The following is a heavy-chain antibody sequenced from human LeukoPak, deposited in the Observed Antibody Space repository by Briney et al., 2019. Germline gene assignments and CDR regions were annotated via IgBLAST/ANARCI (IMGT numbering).Heavy chain of an antibody. CDR2: IYSGGST. D-gene: IGHD6-19*01. CDR1: GFTVSSNF. J-gene: IGHJ5*02. Sequence: PGGSLRLSCAASGFTVSSNFMSWVRQAPGKGLEWVSVIYSGGSTDYADSVKGRFTTSRDNSKNTLDLQMNSLRAEDTAVYYCARYSSDSGSFDPWGQGTLVTVSS. CDR3: ARYSSDSGSFDP. V-gene: IGHV3-53*01.